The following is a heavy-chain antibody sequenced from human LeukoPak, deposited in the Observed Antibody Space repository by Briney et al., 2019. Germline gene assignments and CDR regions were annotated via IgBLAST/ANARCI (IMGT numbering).Heavy chain of an antibody. V-gene: IGHV1-2*02. CDR1: GYTFTGYY. CDR2: INPNSGGT. CDR3: ARDQNYYYGMDA. Sequence: APVKVSCKASGYTFTGYYMHWVRQAPGQGLEWMGWINPNSGGTNYAQKFQGRVTMTTDTSTSTAYMELRSLRSDDTAVYYCARDQNYYYGMDAWGQGTTVTVSS. J-gene: IGHJ6*02.